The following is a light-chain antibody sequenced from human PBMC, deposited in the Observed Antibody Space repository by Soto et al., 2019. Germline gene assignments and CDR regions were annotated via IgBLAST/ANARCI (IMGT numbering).Light chain of an antibody. Sequence: QSALTQPASVSGSPGQSITISCTGTSSDVGGYNYVSWYQQHPGKAPKFMIYDVSNRPLGVSNRFSGSKSGNTASLTISGLQAEDEADYYCSSYTSSNTLVFGGGTKLTVL. V-gene: IGLV2-14*03. CDR3: SSYTSSNTLV. J-gene: IGLJ3*02. CDR1: SSDVGGYNY. CDR2: DVS.